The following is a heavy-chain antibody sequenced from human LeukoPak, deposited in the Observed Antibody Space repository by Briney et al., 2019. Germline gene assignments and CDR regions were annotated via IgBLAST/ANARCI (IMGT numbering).Heavy chain of an antibody. V-gene: IGHV4-34*01. CDR3: ARVTWGSSQVWFDP. CDR1: GGSFSGYY. D-gene: IGHD6-13*01. J-gene: IGHJ5*02. Sequence: PSETLSLTCAVYGGSFSGYYWSWIRQPPGKGLEWIGEINHSGSTNYNPSLKSRVTISVDTSKNQFSLKLSSATAADTAVYYCARVTWGSSQVWFDPWGQGTLVTVSS. CDR2: INHSGST.